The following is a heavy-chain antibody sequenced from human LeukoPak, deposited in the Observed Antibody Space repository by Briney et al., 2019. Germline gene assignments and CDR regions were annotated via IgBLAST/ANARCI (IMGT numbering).Heavy chain of an antibody. CDR1: GGSFSGYY. Sequence: PSETLSLTCAVYGGSFSGYYWSWIRQPPGKGLEWIGEINHSGSTNYNPSLKSRVTISVDTSKNQFSLKLSSVTAADTAVYYCAQATWSGYHDAFDIRGQGTMVTVSS. J-gene: IGHJ3*02. CDR2: INHSGST. V-gene: IGHV4-34*01. D-gene: IGHD3-3*01. CDR3: AQATWSGYHDAFDI.